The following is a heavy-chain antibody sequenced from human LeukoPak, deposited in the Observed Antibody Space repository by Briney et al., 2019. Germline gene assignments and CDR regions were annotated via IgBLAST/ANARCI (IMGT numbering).Heavy chain of an antibody. CDR1: GGSITTTNF. Sequence: PSETLSLTCGVSGGSITTTNFWSWVRQTPGQGLEWIGEVSVSGLSDYNPSLRGRVTMSLDTSKNHLSLKLTSVTVADTAVYYCARGRGWLEDYWGQGTLVTVSS. J-gene: IGHJ4*02. V-gene: IGHV4-4*02. CDR2: VSVSGLS. D-gene: IGHD5-12*01. CDR3: ARGRGWLEDY.